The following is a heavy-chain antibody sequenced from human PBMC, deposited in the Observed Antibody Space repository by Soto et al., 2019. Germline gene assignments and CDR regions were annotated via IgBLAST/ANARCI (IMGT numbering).Heavy chain of an antibody. CDR1: GGSFTSYI. J-gene: IGHJ3*02. D-gene: IGHD6-6*01. CDR3: ARHHYSSSSIAAFDI. CDR2: IIPIQGTA. Sequence: ASVKVSCKASGGSFTSYIFTWVRQAPGQGLEWMGRIIPIQGTANYALKIQDRVTISVDTSKNQFSLRLSSVTAADTAVYYCARHHYSSSSIAAFDIWGQGTMVTVSS. V-gene: IGHV1-69*08.